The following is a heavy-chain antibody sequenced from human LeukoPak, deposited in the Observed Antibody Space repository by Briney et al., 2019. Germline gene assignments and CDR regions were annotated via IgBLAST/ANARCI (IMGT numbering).Heavy chain of an antibody. CDR2: ISWNSGSI. D-gene: IGHD2-15*01. Sequence: GGSLRLSCAASGFTFDDYAMHWVRQAPGKGLEWVSGISWNSGSIGYADSVKGRFTISRDNAKNSLYLQMNSLRAEDTALYYCAKAHCSGGSCYYFDHWGQGTLVTVSS. CDR1: GFTFDDYA. J-gene: IGHJ4*02. V-gene: IGHV3-9*01. CDR3: AKAHCSGGSCYYFDH.